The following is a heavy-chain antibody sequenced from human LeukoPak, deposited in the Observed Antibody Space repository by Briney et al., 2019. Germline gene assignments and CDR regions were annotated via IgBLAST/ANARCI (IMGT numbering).Heavy chain of an antibody. D-gene: IGHD5-12*01. CDR1: GGSISSYY. J-gene: IGHJ4*02. V-gene: IGHV4-59*13. CDR2: IYCSGST. CDR3: ASGYDYQSYYFDS. Sequence: SETLSLTCTVSGGSISSYYWSWIRQPPGKGLEWIGYIYCSGSTNYNPSLKNRVTISVDTSKNQFSLKLTSVTAADTAVYYCASGYDYQSYYFDSWGQGTLVTVSS.